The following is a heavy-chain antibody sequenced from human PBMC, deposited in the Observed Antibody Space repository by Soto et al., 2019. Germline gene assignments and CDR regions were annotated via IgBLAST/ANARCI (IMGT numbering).Heavy chain of an antibody. CDR1: GFTFSSYG. Sequence: PGGSLRPSCAASGFTFSSYGMHWVRQPPGKGLEWVAVIWYDGSNKYYADSVKGRFTISRDNSKNTLYLQMNSLRAEDTAVYYCARDRSGATTNYYYGMDVWGQGTTVTVSS. V-gene: IGHV3-33*01. J-gene: IGHJ6*02. CDR2: IWYDGSNK. D-gene: IGHD1-26*01. CDR3: ARDRSGATTNYYYGMDV.